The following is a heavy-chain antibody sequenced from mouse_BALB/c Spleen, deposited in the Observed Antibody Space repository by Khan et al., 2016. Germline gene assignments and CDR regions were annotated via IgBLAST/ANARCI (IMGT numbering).Heavy chain of an antibody. D-gene: IGHD1-1*01. CDR3: ARAGYYGYLAY. CDR1: GFDFSRYW. J-gene: IGHJ3*01. Sequence: EVKLLESGGGLVQPGGSLKLSCAASGFDFSRYWMSWVRQAPGKGLEWIGEINPDSSTINYTPSLKDKFIISRDNSKNTLYLQMSKVRSEDTALYYCARAGYYGYLAYCGQGTLVTVSA. CDR2: INPDSSTI. V-gene: IGHV4-1*02.